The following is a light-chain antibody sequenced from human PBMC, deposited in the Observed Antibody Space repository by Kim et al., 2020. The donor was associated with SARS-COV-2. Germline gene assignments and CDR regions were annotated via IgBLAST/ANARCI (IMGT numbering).Light chain of an antibody. CDR2: DAT. J-gene: IGKJ4*01. Sequence: YLDPGERAALSWRASQSVTSKLAWYQQTPGQAPRLIIYDATSRATGIPARCSGSGSGTDFTLTISSLEPEDFAVYYCQQRINWPLTFGGGTKVEI. CDR1: QSVTSK. V-gene: IGKV3-11*01. CDR3: QQRINWPLT.